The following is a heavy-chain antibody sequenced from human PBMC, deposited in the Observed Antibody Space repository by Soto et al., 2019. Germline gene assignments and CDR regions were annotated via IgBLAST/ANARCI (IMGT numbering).Heavy chain of an antibody. J-gene: IGHJ4*02. CDR2: ISGSGQTT. D-gene: IGHD3-3*01. CDR1: GFTFSRFA. CDR3: AKDQRKPAIFGVVTLY. V-gene: IGHV3-23*01. Sequence: XGSLKLSCSGSGFTFSRFAMSWVRQVPGKGLDWVSAISGSGQTTYYADSVKGRFTVSRDNSNNTLYLQMNSLRAEDTAVYYCAKDQRKPAIFGVVTLYWGQGTLVTVSS.